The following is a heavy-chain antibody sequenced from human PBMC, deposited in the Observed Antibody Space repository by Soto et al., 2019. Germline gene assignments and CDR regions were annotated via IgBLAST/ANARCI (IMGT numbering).Heavy chain of an antibody. CDR3: ARVGFCGDYYYYYGMDV. CDR1: GGSFSGYY. Sequence: SETLSLTCAVYGGSFSGYYWSWIRQPPGKGLEWIGEINHSGSTNYNPSLKSRVTISVDTSKNQFSLKLSSVTAADTAVYYCARVGFCGDYYYYYGMDVWGQGTTVTVSS. D-gene: IGHD3-3*01. CDR2: INHSGST. J-gene: IGHJ6*02. V-gene: IGHV4-34*01.